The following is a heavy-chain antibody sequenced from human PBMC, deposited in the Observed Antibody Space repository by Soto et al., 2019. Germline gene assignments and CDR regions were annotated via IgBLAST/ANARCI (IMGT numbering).Heavy chain of an antibody. V-gene: IGHV4-39*01. CDR1: GDSISSSSYY. CDR3: ARSGGLPHIYY. D-gene: IGHD2-21*01. Sequence: QVQLQESGPGLVKPSETLSLTCTVSGDSISSSSYYWGWIRQAPEKGLEWIGSIYYSGSTDYNPSLKHRFTISVATSKNPFSLKLTSVTAADAAVHYCARSGGLPHIYYWGQGTLVTVSS. J-gene: IGHJ4*02. CDR2: IYYSGST.